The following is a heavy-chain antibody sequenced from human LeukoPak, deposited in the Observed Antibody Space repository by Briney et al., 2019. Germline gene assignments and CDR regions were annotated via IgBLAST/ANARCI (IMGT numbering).Heavy chain of an antibody. CDR1: GFTFSNYA. CDR3: AKQTPRLRFLEWLPSFDY. D-gene: IGHD3-3*01. J-gene: IGHJ4*02. V-gene: IGHV3-23*01. Sequence: GGSLRLSCVASGFTFSNYAMNWVRQAPGKGLEWVSGVSGGGSSTYYADSVKGRFTISRDNSKNMLHLQMNSLRAEDTAVYYCAKQTPRLRFLEWLPSFDYWGQGTLVTVSS. CDR2: VSGGGSST.